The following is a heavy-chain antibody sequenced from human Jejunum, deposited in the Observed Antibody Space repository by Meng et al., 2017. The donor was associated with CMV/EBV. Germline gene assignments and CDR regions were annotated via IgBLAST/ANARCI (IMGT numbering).Heavy chain of an antibody. D-gene: IGHD2/OR15-2a*01. CDR3: ARVVKGNKYFEY. CDR1: SLTINKYG. J-gene: IGHJ4*02. V-gene: IGHV3-21*06. Sequence: AAASLTINKYGMGWVRQPPGKGLEWVESIKVGANTRYEPSLVGRVSMSRDKAKNSLYLKMNSLTAADTAIYYCARVVKGNKYFEYWGQGKLVTVSS. CDR2: IKVGANT.